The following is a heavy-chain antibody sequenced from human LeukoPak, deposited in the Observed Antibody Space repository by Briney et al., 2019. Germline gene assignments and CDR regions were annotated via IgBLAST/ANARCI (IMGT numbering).Heavy chain of an antibody. Sequence: GASLKISCKGSGYGFTSYWIGWVRQMPGKGLEWMGIIYPGDSDTRYSPSFQGQVTISADKSISTAYLQWSSLKASDSAMYYCATNTMFRGIHAFDIWGQGTMVTVSS. J-gene: IGHJ3*02. V-gene: IGHV5-51*01. D-gene: IGHD3-10*01. CDR1: GYGFTSYW. CDR3: ATNTMFRGIHAFDI. CDR2: IYPGDSDT.